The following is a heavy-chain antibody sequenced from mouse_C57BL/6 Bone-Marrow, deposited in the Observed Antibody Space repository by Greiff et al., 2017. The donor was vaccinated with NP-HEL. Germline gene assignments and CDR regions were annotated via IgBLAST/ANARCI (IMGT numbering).Heavy chain of an antibody. CDR3: ARQRQLRLRGGYFDY. CDR1: GFTFSSYG. V-gene: IGHV5-6*01. J-gene: IGHJ2*01. Sequence: EVQLQQSGGDLVKPGGSLKLSCAASGFTFSSYGMSWVRQTPDKRLEWVATISSGGSYTYYPDSVKGRFTISRDNAKNTLYLQMSSLKSEDTAMYYCARQRQLRLRGGYFDYWGQGTTLTVSS. D-gene: IGHD3-2*02. CDR2: ISSGGSYT.